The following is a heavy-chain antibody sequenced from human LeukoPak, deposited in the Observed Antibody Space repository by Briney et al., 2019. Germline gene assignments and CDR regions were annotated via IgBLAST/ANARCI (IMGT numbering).Heavy chain of an antibody. CDR1: GYTFTSYS. J-gene: IGHJ3*02. Sequence: ASVKVSCKASGYTFTSYSISLVRQAPGQGLEWMGWISAHNGNTNYAQKFQGRVTMTTDTSTSTAYMDLTSLRSDDTAVYYCARDRYFLNVVATTDGFDIWGQGTMDTVSS. V-gene: IGHV1-18*01. CDR3: ARDRYFLNVVATTDGFDI. D-gene: IGHD2-21*01. CDR2: ISAHNGNT.